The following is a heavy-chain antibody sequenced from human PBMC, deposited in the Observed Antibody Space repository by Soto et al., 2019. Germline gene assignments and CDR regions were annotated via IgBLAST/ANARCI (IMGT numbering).Heavy chain of an antibody. V-gene: IGHV3-48*01. D-gene: IGHD2-2*01. CDR2: ISTSSSNI. CDR3: ARETSTGNYYMDV. J-gene: IGHJ6*03. CDR1: GFSFSYYG. Sequence: EVQLVESGGGLVQPGGSLRLSCAASGFSFSYYGMNWVRQAPGKGLEWVSHISTSSSNIYYADSVKGRFTISRDNAKNSLSLQMNSLRAADTAVYYCARETSTGNYYMDVWGKGTTVTVSS.